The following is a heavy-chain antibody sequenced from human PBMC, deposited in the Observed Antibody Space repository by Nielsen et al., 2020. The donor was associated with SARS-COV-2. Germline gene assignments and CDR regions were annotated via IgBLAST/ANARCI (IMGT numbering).Heavy chain of an antibody. V-gene: IGHV3-9*01. CDR1: GFTFDDYA. CDR3: AISPYAWGGMDV. Sequence: GGSLRLSCAASGFTFDDYAMHWVRQAPGKGLEWVSGISWNSGSIGYADSVKGGFTISRDNAKNSLYLQMNSLRAEDTALYYCAISPYAWGGMDVWGQGTTVTVSS. D-gene: IGHD3-16*01. J-gene: IGHJ6*02. CDR2: ISWNSGSI.